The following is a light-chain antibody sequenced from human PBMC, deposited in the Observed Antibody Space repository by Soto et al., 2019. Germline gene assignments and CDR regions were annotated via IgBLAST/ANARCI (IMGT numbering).Light chain of an antibody. V-gene: IGKV1-5*01. Sequence: DIQSTDSPSTLSGSGGDRVTITCRASQNISSWLAWYQQKPGKAPKSLIYDASSLESGVSSILSGSGSGTEFTLTISNLQPDDSATYYCQHYKAFSPWTFGQGTKVDIK. CDR2: DAS. CDR3: QHYKAFSPWT. J-gene: IGKJ1*01. CDR1: QNISSW.